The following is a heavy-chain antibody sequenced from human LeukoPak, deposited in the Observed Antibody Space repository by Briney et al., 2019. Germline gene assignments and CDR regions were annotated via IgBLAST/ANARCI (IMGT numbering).Heavy chain of an antibody. CDR3: ARLTIDYGGKLFYYYYYMDV. Sequence: SETLSLTCTVSGGSISTSNYYWGWIRQPPGKGLEWIGNIFYSGSTYYSPSLKSRVTISLDTSRNQFSLKLSSVTAADTAAYYCARLTIDYGGKLFYYYYYMDVWGKGTTVTISS. V-gene: IGHV4-39*07. J-gene: IGHJ6*03. CDR2: IFYSGST. D-gene: IGHD4-23*01. CDR1: GGSISTSNYY.